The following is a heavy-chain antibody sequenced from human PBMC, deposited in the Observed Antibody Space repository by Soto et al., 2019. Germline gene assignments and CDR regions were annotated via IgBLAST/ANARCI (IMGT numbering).Heavy chain of an antibody. CDR2: IYYSGST. J-gene: IGHJ4*02. CDR3: ARGGWSVDF. D-gene: IGHD6-19*01. CDR1: GGSMSNSY. Sequence: ETLSLTCTVSGGSMSNSYWSWIRQPPGKGLEYIGYIYYSGSTNYNPSFWSRVTISIDTSKNQFSLKLNSVSAADTAVYYCARGGWSVDFWGQGTLVTVSS. V-gene: IGHV4-59*01.